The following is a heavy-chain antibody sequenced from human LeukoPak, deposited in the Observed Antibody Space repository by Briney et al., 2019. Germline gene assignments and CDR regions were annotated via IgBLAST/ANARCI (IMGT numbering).Heavy chain of an antibody. D-gene: IGHD3-22*01. CDR2: IYYSGNT. CDR1: GGSISTSAYY. Sequence: SETLSLTCIVSGGSISTSAYYWGWIRQPPGEGLQWIGSIYYSGNTYYNSSLKSRVTISVDTSTSQFSLKLSSVTAADTAVYYCARAWWLLLYFDYWGQGTLVTVSS. V-gene: IGHV4-39*01. J-gene: IGHJ4*02. CDR3: ARAWWLLLYFDY.